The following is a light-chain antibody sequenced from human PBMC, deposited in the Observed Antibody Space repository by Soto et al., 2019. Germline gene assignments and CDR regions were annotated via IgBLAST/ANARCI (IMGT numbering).Light chain of an antibody. J-gene: IGKJ1*01. CDR3: MHATIFPL. CDR2: KIS. CDR1: QSLVHSDGNTY. Sequence: DIVLTQTPLSSAVTLGQPASISCRSSQSLVHSDGNTYLSWLHQRPGQPPRLLLYKISNRFSGVPDRFSGSGAGTDLTLKTSRAEAEDLGVYYGMHATIFPLFGQGTNVDIK. V-gene: IGKV2-24*01.